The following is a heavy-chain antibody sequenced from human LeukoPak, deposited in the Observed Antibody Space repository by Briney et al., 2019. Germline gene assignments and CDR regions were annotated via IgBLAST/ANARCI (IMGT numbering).Heavy chain of an antibody. D-gene: IGHD1-26*01. CDR2: INWNGGST. CDR3: ARRIVGGRGSYYYMDV. V-gene: IGHV3-20*04. CDR1: GFTFDDYG. Sequence: GGSLRLSCAASGFTFDDYGMSWVRQAPGKGLEWVSGINWNGGSTGYADSVKGRFTISRDNAKNSLYLQMNSLRAEDTALYYCARRIVGGRGSYYYMDVWGKGTTVTVSS. J-gene: IGHJ6*03.